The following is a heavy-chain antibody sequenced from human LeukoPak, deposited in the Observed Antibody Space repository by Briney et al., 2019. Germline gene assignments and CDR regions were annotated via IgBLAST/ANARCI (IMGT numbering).Heavy chain of an antibody. Sequence: SETLSLTCTVSGGSISSYYWSWIRQPPGKGLEWIGYIYYSGSTNYSPSLKSRVTISVDTSKNQFSLKLSSVTAADTAVYYCARQNPHRYECDYWGQGTLVTVSS. CDR2: IYYSGST. V-gene: IGHV4-59*08. D-gene: IGHD5-12*01. CDR1: GGSISSYY. CDR3: ARQNPHRYECDY. J-gene: IGHJ4*02.